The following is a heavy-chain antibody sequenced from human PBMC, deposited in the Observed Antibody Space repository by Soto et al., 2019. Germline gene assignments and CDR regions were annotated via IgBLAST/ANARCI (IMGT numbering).Heavy chain of an antibody. CDR1: GFTFSSYA. J-gene: IGHJ6*03. Sequence: EVQLLESGGGLVQPGGSLRLSCAASGFTFSSYAMSWVRQAPGKGLEWVSAISGSGGSTYYADSVKGRFTISRDNSKNTLYLQMNSLRAEDTAVYYCAKDAVLRFLEWLSYYYMDVRGKGTTVTVSS. V-gene: IGHV3-23*01. CDR2: ISGSGGST. D-gene: IGHD3-3*01. CDR3: AKDAVLRFLEWLSYYYMDV.